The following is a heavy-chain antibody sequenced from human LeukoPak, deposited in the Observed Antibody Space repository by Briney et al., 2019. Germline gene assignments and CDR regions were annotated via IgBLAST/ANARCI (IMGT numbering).Heavy chain of an antibody. D-gene: IGHD3-10*01. V-gene: IGHV3-23*01. J-gene: IGHJ4*02. Sequence: GGSLRLSCAASEFTFSTYGMSWVRQAPGKGLEWVSAVSSTGGTTYYADSVKGRFTISRDNSKNTLYLQMNSLRAEDTAVYYCAKDGESGIDYWGQGTLVTVSS. CDR3: AKDGESGIDY. CDR2: VSSTGGTT. CDR1: EFTFSTYG.